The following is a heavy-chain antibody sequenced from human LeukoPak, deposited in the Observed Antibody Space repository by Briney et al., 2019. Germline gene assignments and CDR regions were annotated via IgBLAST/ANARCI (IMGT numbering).Heavy chain of an antibody. V-gene: IGHV1-18*01. Sequence: ASVKVSCKASGYTFTSYGISWVRQAPGQGLEWMGWISAYNGNTNYAQKLQGRVTMTTDTSTSTAHMELRSLRSDDTAVYYCARDLYYYDSSGYYYEDYYYYGMDVWGQGTTVTVSS. CDR3: ARDLYYYDSSGYYYEDYYYYGMDV. D-gene: IGHD3-22*01. CDR2: ISAYNGNT. J-gene: IGHJ6*02. CDR1: GYTFTSYG.